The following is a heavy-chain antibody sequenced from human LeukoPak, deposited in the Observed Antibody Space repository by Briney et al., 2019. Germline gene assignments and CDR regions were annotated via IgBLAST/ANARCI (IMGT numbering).Heavy chain of an antibody. CDR3: ARGGEDLRYFDWRRDRYGMDV. CDR1: GYTFTSYG. Sequence: ASVKVSCKASGYTFTSYGISWVRQAPGQGLEWMGWISAYNGNTNYAQKLQGRVTMTTDTSTSTAYMELRSLRSDDTAVYYCARGGEDLRYFDWRRDRYGMDVWGQGTTVTVSS. CDR2: ISAYNGNT. D-gene: IGHD3-9*01. J-gene: IGHJ6*02. V-gene: IGHV1-18*01.